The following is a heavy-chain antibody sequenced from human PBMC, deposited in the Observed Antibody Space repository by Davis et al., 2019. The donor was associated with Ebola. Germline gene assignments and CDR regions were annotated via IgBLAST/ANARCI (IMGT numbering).Heavy chain of an antibody. D-gene: IGHD1-26*01. CDR2: IYYSGLT. V-gene: IGHV4-59*08. Sequence: SETLSLTCNVSGGSISSYYWSWIRQSPGKGLEWIGYIYYSGLTTYSPSLASRVTISLDSSKNQLSLTLSSVSAADTAVYYCATRRLSFEAIDYWGQGTLVTVSS. J-gene: IGHJ4*02. CDR3: ATRRLSFEAIDY. CDR1: GGSISSYY.